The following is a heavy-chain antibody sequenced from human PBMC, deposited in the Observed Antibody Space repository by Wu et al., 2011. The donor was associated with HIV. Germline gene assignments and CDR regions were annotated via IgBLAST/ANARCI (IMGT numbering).Heavy chain of an antibody. CDR3: ARDLRDPSGSGTKSRGWFDP. CDR1: GGTFSSYA. V-gene: IGHV1-69*01. D-gene: IGHD3-10*01. Sequence: QVQLVQSGAEVKKPGSSVKVSCKASGGTFSSYAISWVRQAPGQGLEWMGGIIPIFGTANYAQKFQGRVTITTDESTSTAYMELSSLRSEDTAVYYCARDLRDPSGSGTKSRGWFDPGPGNPGHRLL. CDR2: IIPIFGTA. J-gene: IGHJ5*02.